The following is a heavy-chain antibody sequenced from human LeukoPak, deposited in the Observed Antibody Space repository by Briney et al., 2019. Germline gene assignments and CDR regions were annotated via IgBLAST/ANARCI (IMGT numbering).Heavy chain of an antibody. CDR1: GYTFTGYY. CDR2: INPNSGGT. J-gene: IGHJ4*02. CDR3: ARGRYYSSSPSVDY. D-gene: IGHD6-6*01. V-gene: IGHV1-2*02. Sequence: ASVKVSCKASGYTFTGYYMHWVRQAPGQGLEWMGWINPNSGGTNYAQKFQGRVTMTRDTSISTAYMELSRLRSDDTAVYYCARGRYYSSSPSVDYWGQGTLVTVSS.